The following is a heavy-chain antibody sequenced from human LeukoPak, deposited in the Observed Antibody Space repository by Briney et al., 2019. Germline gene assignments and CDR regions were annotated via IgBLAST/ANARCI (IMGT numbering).Heavy chain of an antibody. CDR2: IYYSGST. J-gene: IGHJ4*02. Sequence: PSETLSLTCTVSGGSINSYFWSWIRQPPGKGLEWIGYIYYSGSTNYNPSLKSRVTISVDTSKNQFSLKLSSVTAADTAVYYCASHSGWYGGYDYWGQGTLVTVSS. CDR1: GGSINSYF. D-gene: IGHD6-19*01. V-gene: IGHV4-59*01. CDR3: ASHSGWYGGYDY.